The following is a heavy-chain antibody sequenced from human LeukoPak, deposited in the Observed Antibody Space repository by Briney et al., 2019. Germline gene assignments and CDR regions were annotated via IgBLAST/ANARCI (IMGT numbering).Heavy chain of an antibody. CDR2: INPNSGGT. J-gene: IGHJ5*02. D-gene: IGHD6-19*01. CDR1: GYTFTGYY. V-gene: IGHV1-2*02. Sequence: GASVKVSCKASGYTFTGYYMHWVRQAPGQGLEWMGWINPNSGGTNYAQKFQGRVTMTRDTSISTAYMELSRLRSDDTAVYYCARVVPSTVAGPTRAYNWFDPWGQGTLVTVSS. CDR3: ARVVPSTVAGPTRAYNWFDP.